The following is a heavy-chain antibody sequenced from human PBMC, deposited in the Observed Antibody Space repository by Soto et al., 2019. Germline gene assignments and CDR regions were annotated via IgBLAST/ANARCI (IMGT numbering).Heavy chain of an antibody. Sequence: SETLSLTCTVSGGSISSSSYYWGWIRQPPGKGLEWIGSIYYSGSTYYNPSLKSRVTISVDTSKNQFSLRLSSVTAADTALYYCTASRGSGTRFDYWGQGTLVTVSS. V-gene: IGHV4-39*01. D-gene: IGHD3-10*01. CDR3: TASRGSGTRFDY. J-gene: IGHJ4*02. CDR2: IYYSGST. CDR1: GGSISSSSYY.